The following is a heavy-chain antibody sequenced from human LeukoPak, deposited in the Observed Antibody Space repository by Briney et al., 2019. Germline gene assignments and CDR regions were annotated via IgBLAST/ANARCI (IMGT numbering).Heavy chain of an antibody. J-gene: IGHJ6*02. D-gene: IGHD3-10*01. CDR3: ARGPLYSGNYGMDV. V-gene: IGHV1-8*01. Sequence: ASVKVSCKASGYTFTSYDINWVRQATGQGLEWMGWMNPNSGNTGYAQKFQGRVTMTRNTSISTAYMELSSLGFEDTAVYYCARGPLYSGNYGMDVWGQGTTVTVSS. CDR2: MNPNSGNT. CDR1: GYTFTSYD.